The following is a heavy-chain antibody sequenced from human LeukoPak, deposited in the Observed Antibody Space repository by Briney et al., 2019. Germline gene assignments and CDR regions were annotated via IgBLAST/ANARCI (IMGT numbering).Heavy chain of an antibody. CDR2: ISTYNGNP. CDR3: ATDLSYDSSSYPNWFEP. V-gene: IGHV1-18*01. D-gene: IGHD3-22*01. Sequence: RASVKVSCKASGYTFTSYAMNWVRLAPGQGLEWMGWISTYNGNPNYAQMFQGRVTMTTDTSTNTAYMELRSLRAEDTAMYYCATDLSYDSSSYPNWFEPLGQGTLVNGSS. J-gene: IGHJ5*02. CDR1: GYTFTSYA.